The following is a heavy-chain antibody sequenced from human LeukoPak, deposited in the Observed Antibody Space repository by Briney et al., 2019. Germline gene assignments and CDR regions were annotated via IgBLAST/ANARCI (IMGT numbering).Heavy chain of an antibody. CDR1: GGSIINRSYY. Sequence: LETLSLTCTVSGGSIINRSYYWDWIRQPPGKGLEWIGSIYHSGSAYYNPSLKSRVTISVDTSKNQFSLRLSSVTAADTAVYYCARDHGPGGGRFDPWGQGTLVTVSS. D-gene: IGHD3-16*01. CDR2: IYHSGSA. J-gene: IGHJ5*02. CDR3: ARDHGPGGGRFDP. V-gene: IGHV4-39*07.